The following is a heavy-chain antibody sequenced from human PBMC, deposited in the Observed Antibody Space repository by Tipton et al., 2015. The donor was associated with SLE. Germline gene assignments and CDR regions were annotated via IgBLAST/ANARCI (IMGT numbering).Heavy chain of an antibody. CDR2: LYATWST. J-gene: IGHJ2*01. V-gene: IGHV4-61*02. Sequence: TLSLTCTVSGGSISSGSYYWSWIRPPAGKGLEWIGRLYATWSTYHNPSLKSRVTLSIDKSKNQFSLELTSLTAAATSVYFCARVQRGPRSFDLWGRGTLVTVSS. CDR1: GGSISSGSYY. CDR3: ARVQRGPRSFDL. D-gene: IGHD1-1*01.